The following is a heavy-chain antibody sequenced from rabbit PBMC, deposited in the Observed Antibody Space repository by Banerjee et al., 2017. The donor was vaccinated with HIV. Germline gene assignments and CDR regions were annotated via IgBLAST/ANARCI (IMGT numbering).Heavy chain of an antibody. CDR2: IYTGSGST. D-gene: IGHD4-2*01. V-gene: IGHV1S45*01. CDR1: GFDFSSSYW. Sequence: EESGGGLVQPEGSLTLTCTASGFDFSSSYWICWVRQAPGKGLEWIGCIYTGSGSTYYASWAKGRFTISKTSWTTVTLQMTSLTAADTATYFCARDAGYAGSNLWGPGTLVTVS. J-gene: IGHJ4*01. CDR3: ARDAGYAGSNL.